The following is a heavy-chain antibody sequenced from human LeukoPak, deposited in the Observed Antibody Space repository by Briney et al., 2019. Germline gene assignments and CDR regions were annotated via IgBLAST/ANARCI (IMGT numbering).Heavy chain of an antibody. CDR1: GGSVSTYY. D-gene: IGHD3-22*01. CDR3: AGRPYYSDSSACDY. CDR2: IYYSGST. Sequence: SETLSLTCTVSGGSVSTYYWSWIRKHPGKGLEWIGYIYYSGSTNYNPSLKSRVTMSVDTSKNQFSLKLSSVTAADTAVYYCAGRPYYSDSSACDYWGQGTLDTVSS. V-gene: IGHV4-59*02. J-gene: IGHJ4*02.